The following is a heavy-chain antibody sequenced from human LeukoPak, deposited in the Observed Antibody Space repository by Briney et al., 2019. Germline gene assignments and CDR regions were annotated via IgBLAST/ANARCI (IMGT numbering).Heavy chain of an antibody. CDR3: ARERSGAYPEH. CDR2: IWYDGSNK. J-gene: IGHJ1*01. V-gene: IGHV3-33*01. Sequence: GGSLRLSCAASGFTFSSYGMHWVRQAPGKGLEWVAVIWYDGSNKYYADSVKGRFTISRDNSKNTLYLQMNSLRAEDTAVYYCARERSGAYPEHWGQGTLVTVSS. D-gene: IGHD7-27*01. CDR1: GFTFSSYG.